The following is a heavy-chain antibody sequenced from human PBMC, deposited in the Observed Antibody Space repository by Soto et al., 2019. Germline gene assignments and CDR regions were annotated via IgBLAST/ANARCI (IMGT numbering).Heavy chain of an antibody. CDR3: ARGRGLWFGDRLQNWFDP. D-gene: IGHD3-10*01. Sequence: PSETLSLTCTVSGGSISSGDYYWSWIRQPPGKGLEWIGYIYYSGSTYYNPSLKSRVTISVDTSKNQFSLKLSSVTAADTAVYYCARGRGLWFGDRLQNWFDPWGQGTLVTVS. V-gene: IGHV4-30-4*01. CDR1: GGSISSGDYY. J-gene: IGHJ5*02. CDR2: IYYSGST.